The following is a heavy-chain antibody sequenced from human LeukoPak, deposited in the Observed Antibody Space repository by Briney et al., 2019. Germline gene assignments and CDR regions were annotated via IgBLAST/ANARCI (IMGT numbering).Heavy chain of an antibody. V-gene: IGHV4-59*01. Sequence: SETLSLTCTVSGGSISSFFWSWIRQPPGKGLEWIGYVHSSGSTKYNPSLKSRLIISVDMSKNQFSLRLRSVSVADTAVYYCARLAPGNYDILTGDPKVVFDYWGQGALVTVSS. CDR2: VHSSGST. D-gene: IGHD3-9*01. J-gene: IGHJ4*02. CDR1: GGSISSFF. CDR3: ARLAPGNYDILTGDPKVVFDY.